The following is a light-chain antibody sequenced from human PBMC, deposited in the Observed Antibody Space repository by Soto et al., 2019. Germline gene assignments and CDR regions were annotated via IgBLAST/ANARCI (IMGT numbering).Light chain of an antibody. CDR1: SSDVGGYNY. CDR2: DVS. CDR3: SSYTSSSTYV. V-gene: IGLV2-14*01. Sequence: QSALTQPASVSGSPVQSITISCTGTSSDVGGYNYVSWYQQHPGKAPKLMIYDVSNRPSGVSNRFSGSKSGNTASLTISGLQADDEAYYYCSSYTSSSTYVFGTGTKLTVL. J-gene: IGLJ1*01.